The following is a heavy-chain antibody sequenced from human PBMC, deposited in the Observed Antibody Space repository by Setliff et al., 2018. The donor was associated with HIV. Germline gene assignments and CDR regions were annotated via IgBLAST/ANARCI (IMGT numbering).Heavy chain of an antibody. CDR3: VHSLLGAPMVDY. Sequence: LSLTCNVSGASISSYYWSWIRQPPGKGLEWIGYIYYRGGTNYNPSLKSRLTISVDAAKNQFSLKLSSVTTADTAMYYCVHSLLGAPMVDYWGQGTLVTVSS. CDR1: GASISSYY. J-gene: IGHJ4*02. CDR2: IYYRGGT. D-gene: IGHD3-16*01. V-gene: IGHV4-59*01.